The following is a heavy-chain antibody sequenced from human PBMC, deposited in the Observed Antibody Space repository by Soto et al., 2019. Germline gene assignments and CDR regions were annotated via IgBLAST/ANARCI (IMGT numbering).Heavy chain of an antibody. CDR2: AFYTGIT. D-gene: IGHD6-25*01. Sequence: QVHLQESGPGLVKPAETLSLTCSVSGGSISSYYWSWIRQPPGKGLEWIGYAFYTGITKYNPSFKSRAAISGDTSRNQVSLHLMSVTAADTAVYYCAKWGAAAGTTWGQGIRVNVSS. CDR3: AKWGAAAGTT. J-gene: IGHJ4*02. V-gene: IGHV4-59*01. CDR1: GGSISSYY.